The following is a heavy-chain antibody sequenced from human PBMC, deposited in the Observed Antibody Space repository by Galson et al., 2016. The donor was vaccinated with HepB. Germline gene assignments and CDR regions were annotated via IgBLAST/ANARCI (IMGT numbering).Heavy chain of an antibody. CDR2: IHYNGRP. V-gene: IGHV4/OR15-8*01. D-gene: IGHD3-10*01. CDR3: ARGELALGFDY. J-gene: IGHJ4*02. CDR1: GSSITSSDW. Sequence: SETLSLTCSVSGSSITSSDWWSWVRQPPGKGLEWIAEIHYNGRPNHSPSLKSRVTISVDKSRNQFSLKLSSVTAADTAVYYCARGELALGFDYWGQGALVTVSS.